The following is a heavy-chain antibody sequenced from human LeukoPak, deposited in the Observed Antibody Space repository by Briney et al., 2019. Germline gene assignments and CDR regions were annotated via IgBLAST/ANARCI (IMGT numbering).Heavy chain of an antibody. D-gene: IGHD3-22*01. CDR3: TRSPSFTLGGGYLDS. V-gene: IGHV3-9*01. CDR2: LSWNSDLI. CDR1: GFMFHDYV. J-gene: IGHJ5*01. Sequence: GGSLRLSCVGSGFMFHDYVMHWVRQAQGKVPEWVSGLSWNSDLIGYADSVKGRFTISRDNDRNTVYLQMNSLTVEDTAFYYCTRSPSFTLGGGYLDSWGQGSLVTVSS.